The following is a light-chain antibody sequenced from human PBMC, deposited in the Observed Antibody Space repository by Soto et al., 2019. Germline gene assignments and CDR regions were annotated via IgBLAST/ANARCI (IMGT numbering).Light chain of an antibody. CDR3: QQYGSSPPLT. CDR1: QSVSSNY. CDR2: GAS. J-gene: IGKJ4*01. V-gene: IGKV3-20*01. Sequence: EIVLTQSPGTLSLSPGERATXXXXXXQSVSSNYLAWYQQKPGQAPRLLIYGASSRATGIPDRFSGSGSGTDFTLTISRLEPEDFVVYYCQQYGSSPPLTFGGGTKVDI.